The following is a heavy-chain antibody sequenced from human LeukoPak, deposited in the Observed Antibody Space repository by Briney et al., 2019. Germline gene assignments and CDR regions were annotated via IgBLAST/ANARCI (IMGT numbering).Heavy chain of an antibody. CDR1: GFTFSSYA. CDR2: ISYDGSNK. D-gene: IGHD4-17*01. J-gene: IGHJ4*02. V-gene: IGHV3-30-3*01. Sequence: GGSLRLSCAASGFTFSSYAMHWVRQAPGKGLEWVAVISYDGSNKYYADSVKGRFTISRDNSKNTLYLQMNSLRAEDTAVYYFARGGDYAEYDYWGQGTLVTVSS. CDR3: ARGGDYAEYDY.